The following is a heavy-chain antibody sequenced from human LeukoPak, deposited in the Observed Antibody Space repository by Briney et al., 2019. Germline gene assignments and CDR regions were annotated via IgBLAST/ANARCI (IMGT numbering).Heavy chain of an antibody. CDR1: GGSISSYY. D-gene: IGHD2-2*01. J-gene: IGHJ6*02. V-gene: IGHV4-59*10. Sequence: KPSETLSLTCAVYGGSISSYYWSWIRQPAGKGLEWIGRIYTSGSTNYNPSLKSRVTMSVDTSKNQFSLKLSSVTAADTAVYYCARVGLGYCSSTSCDSATYYYYGMDVWGQGTTVTVSS. CDR3: ARVGLGYCSSTSCDSATYYYYGMDV. CDR2: IYTSGST.